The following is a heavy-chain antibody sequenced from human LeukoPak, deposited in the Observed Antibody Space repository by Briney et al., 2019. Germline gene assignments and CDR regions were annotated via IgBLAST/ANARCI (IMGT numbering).Heavy chain of an antibody. V-gene: IGHV3-21*01. D-gene: IGHD6-13*01. CDR2: ISSSSSYI. CDR3: ARDFAAAAAT. CDR1: GSTFSSYS. J-gene: IGHJ3*01. Sequence: GGSLRLSCAASGSTFSSYSMNWVRQAPGKGLEWVSSISSSSSYIYYADSVKGRFTIFRDNAKNSLYLQMNSLRTEDTAVYYCARDFAAAAATWGQGTMVTVSS.